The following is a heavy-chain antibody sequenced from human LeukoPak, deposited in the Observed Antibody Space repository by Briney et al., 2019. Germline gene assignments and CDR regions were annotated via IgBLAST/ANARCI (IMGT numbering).Heavy chain of an antibody. D-gene: IGHD2-15*01. CDR2: ISAYNGNT. Sequence: ASVKVSCKASGYTFTSYGISWVRQAPGQGLEWMGWISAYNGNTNYAQKLQGRVTMTTDTSTSTAYMELRSLRPDDTAVYYCARRYCSGGSCSIFDYWGQGTLVTVSS. CDR1: GYTFTSYG. V-gene: IGHV1-18*01. J-gene: IGHJ4*02. CDR3: ARRYCSGGSCSIFDY.